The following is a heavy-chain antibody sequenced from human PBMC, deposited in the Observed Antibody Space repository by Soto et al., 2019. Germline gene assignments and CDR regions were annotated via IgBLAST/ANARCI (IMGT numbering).Heavy chain of an antibody. CDR3: ARDGGPRIAAGYYGMDV. CDR2: IYYSGST. J-gene: IGHJ6*02. CDR1: GGSISSYY. V-gene: IGHV4-59*01. D-gene: IGHD6-13*01. Sequence: ETLSLTCTVSGGSISSYYWSWIRQPPGKGLEWIGYIYYSGSTNYNPSLKSRVTISVDTSKNQFSLKLSSVTAADTAVYYCARDGGPRIAAGYYGMDVWGHGTTVTVSS.